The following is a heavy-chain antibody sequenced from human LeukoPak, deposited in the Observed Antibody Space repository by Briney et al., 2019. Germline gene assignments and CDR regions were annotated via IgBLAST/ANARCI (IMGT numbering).Heavy chain of an antibody. D-gene: IGHD5/OR15-5a*01. CDR1: GYIFNSYY. CDR3: ARDPGSNFFDY. CDR2: INSNSGVT. V-gene: IGHV1-2*02. Sequence: ASVKVSCEASGYIFNSYYIHWVRDTPGQGLEWMGWINSNSGVTHYAQKFQGRVTMTSDMTISTAYMELRRLKSDDTDVYYCARDPGSNFFDYWGQGTQITVSS. J-gene: IGHJ4*02.